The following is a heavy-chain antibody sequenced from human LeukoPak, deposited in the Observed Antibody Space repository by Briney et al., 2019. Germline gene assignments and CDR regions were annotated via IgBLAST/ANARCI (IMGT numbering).Heavy chain of an antibody. V-gene: IGHV3-23*01. D-gene: IGHD3-22*01. CDR1: GFTLSNYA. CDR3: AKDGGHYDSSDYYFEY. CDR2: ISGSGGNT. Sequence: PGGSLRLSCAASGFTLSNYAMSWVRQAPGKGLEWISVISGSGGNTDYADSVKGRFTISRDNSKNTLYLQMNRLRAEDTAVYYCAKDGGHYDSSDYYFEYWGQGTLVTVSS. J-gene: IGHJ4*02.